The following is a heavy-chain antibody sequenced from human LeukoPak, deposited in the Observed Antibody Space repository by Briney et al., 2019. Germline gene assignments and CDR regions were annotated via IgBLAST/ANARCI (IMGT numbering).Heavy chain of an antibody. CDR3: ARSYSNHLFGMDV. CDR2: IYSGGST. V-gene: IGHV3-66*01. CDR1: GFTFSTYE. J-gene: IGHJ6*02. Sequence: GGSLRLSCAASGFTFSTYEMNWVRQAPGKGLEWVSVIYSGGSTYYADSVKGRVAISRDNSKNTVFLQMNSVRAEDTAAYYCARSYSNHLFGMDVWGQGTTVTVSS. D-gene: IGHD4-11*01.